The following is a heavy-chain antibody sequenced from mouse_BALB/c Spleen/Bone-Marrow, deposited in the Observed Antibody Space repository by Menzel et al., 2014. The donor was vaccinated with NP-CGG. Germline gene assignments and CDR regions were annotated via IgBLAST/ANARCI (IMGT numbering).Heavy chain of an antibody. Sequence: QVQLQQSGAELVKPGASVKLSCKASGYTFTSYYLYWVKQRPGQGLEWIGEINPSNGVTNFNEKFKTKATLTVDKSSSTAYMQLSSLTSEDSAVYYCTRRSLLSDYYSMDYWGQGTSVTVSS. CDR2: INPSNGVT. D-gene: IGHD2-10*01. CDR1: GYTFTSYY. CDR3: TRRSLLSDYYSMDY. J-gene: IGHJ4*01. V-gene: IGHV1S81*02.